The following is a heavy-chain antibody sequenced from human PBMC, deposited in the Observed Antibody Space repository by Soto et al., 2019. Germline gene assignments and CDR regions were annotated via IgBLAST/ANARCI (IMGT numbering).Heavy chain of an antibody. V-gene: IGHV4-31*03. D-gene: IGHD6-19*01. Sequence: SETLSLTCTVSGGSISSGGYYWSWIRQHPGKGLEWIGYIYYSGSTYYNPSLKSRVTISVDTSKNQFSLKLSSVTAADTAVYYCARATPFGSSGWFSYYFDYWGQGTLVTVS. CDR3: ARATPFGSSGWFSYYFDY. CDR2: IYYSGST. CDR1: GGSISSGGYY. J-gene: IGHJ4*02.